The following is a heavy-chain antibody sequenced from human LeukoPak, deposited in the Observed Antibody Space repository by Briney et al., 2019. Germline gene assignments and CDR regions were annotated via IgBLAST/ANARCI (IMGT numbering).Heavy chain of an antibody. J-gene: IGHJ4*02. CDR1: GYTFTGYY. V-gene: IGHV1-46*01. CDR2: INPSGGTT. Sequence: ASVKVSCKASGYTFTGYYMHWVRQAPGQGLEWMGIINPSGGTTSYAQKFQGRVTMTRDMSTSTRYMELRRLRSEDTAVYYCARVGIAYCGGDCYQFDYWGQGTLVTVSS. D-gene: IGHD2-21*02. CDR3: ARVGIAYCGGDCYQFDY.